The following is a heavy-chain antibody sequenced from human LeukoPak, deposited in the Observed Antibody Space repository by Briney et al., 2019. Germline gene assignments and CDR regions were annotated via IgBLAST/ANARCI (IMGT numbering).Heavy chain of an antibody. CDR2: IYSGGST. CDR1: GFTVSNNY. Sequence: GGSLRPSCAASGFTVSNNYMSWVRQAPGKGLEWVSVIYSGGSTNYADSVKARFIISRDNARNTVYLQMNSLRVEDTAVYYCVRDFRSADYWGQGTLVTVSS. CDR3: VRDFRSADY. V-gene: IGHV3-53*01. J-gene: IGHJ4*02.